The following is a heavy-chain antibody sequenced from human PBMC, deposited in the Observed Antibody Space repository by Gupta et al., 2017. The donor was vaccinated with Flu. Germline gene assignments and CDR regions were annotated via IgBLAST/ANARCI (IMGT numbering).Heavy chain of an antibody. Sequence: QVQLVQSGAEVKKPGASVKVSCKASGYTFIDYHIHWVRQAPGQGLEWMGWINPNSGDKKYEKRLQGRVTRTRDTSISTAYMELSRLKSDDTVVYYCARNPGNWFDTWGQGTRVTVSS. CDR1: GYTFIDYH. V-gene: IGHV1-2*01. CDR3: ARNPGNWFDT. CDR2: INPNSGDK. J-gene: IGHJ5*02.